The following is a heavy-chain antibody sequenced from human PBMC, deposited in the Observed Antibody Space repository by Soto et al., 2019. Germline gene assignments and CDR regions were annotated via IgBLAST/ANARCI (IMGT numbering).Heavy chain of an antibody. Sequence: GGSLRLSCAASGFTFSSYAMSWARQAPGKGLEWVSGVNWNGGSTGYADSVKGRFTISRDNAKNSLYLQMNSLRAEDTAFYYCVRGASLNFDYWGQGTLVTVSS. D-gene: IGHD1-26*01. CDR2: VNWNGGST. CDR1: GFTFSSYA. J-gene: IGHJ4*02. V-gene: IGHV3-20*04. CDR3: VRGASLNFDY.